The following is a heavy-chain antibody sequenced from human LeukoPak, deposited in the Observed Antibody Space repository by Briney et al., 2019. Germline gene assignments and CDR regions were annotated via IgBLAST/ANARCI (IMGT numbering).Heavy chain of an antibody. D-gene: IGHD3-22*01. CDR2: NSSRCGRT. J-gene: IGHJ4*02. Sequence: GGSLRLSCAASGFTFSTYWMSWVRQAPGKGLDWVAGNSSRCGRTKYADSVKRRFTIYIDKPKNALFLQMHSLRPEDTAVYFCAKRGVVIRVIQVGFHKEANYFDSWGQGALVTVSS. CDR1: GFTFSTYW. V-gene: IGHV3-23*01. CDR3: AKRGVVIRVIQVGFHKEANYFDS.